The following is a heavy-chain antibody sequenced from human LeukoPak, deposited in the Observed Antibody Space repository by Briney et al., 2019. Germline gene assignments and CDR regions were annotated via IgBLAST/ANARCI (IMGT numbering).Heavy chain of an antibody. CDR3: ATSNNGYSSGWTLDY. CDR2: IIPIFGTA. D-gene: IGHD6-19*01. CDR1: GGTFSSYA. Sequence: SVKVSCKASGGTFSSYAISWVRQAPGQGLEWMGRIIPIFGTANYAQKFQGRVTITTDESASTAYMELSSLRSEDTAVYYCATSNNGYSSGWTLDYWGQGTLVTVSS. J-gene: IGHJ4*02. V-gene: IGHV1-69*05.